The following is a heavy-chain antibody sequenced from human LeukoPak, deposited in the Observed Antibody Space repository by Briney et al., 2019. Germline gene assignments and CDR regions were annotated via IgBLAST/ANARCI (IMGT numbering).Heavy chain of an antibody. D-gene: IGHD2-21*02. Sequence: GGSLRLSCAASGFTFSNYWVNWVRQAPGKGLEWVANIKKDGSEKYYVDSVRGRFTISRDNAKNSLYLQMNSLRAEDTAVYYCARDLQCGGDCHYDALDIWGQGTMVTVSS. CDR1: GFTFSNYW. CDR3: ARDLQCGGDCHYDALDI. J-gene: IGHJ3*02. CDR2: IKKDGSEK. V-gene: IGHV3-7*01.